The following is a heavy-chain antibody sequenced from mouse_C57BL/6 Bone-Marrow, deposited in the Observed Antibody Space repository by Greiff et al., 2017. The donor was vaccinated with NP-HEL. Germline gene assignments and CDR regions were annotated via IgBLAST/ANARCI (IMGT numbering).Heavy chain of an antibody. D-gene: IGHD1-1*01. Sequence: VQLQQSGAELVMPGASVKLSCKASGYTFTSYWMHWVKQRPGQGLEWIGEIDPSDSYTNYNQKFKGKSTLTVDKSSSTAYMQLSSLTSEDSAVYYCASEDGSSYWYFDVWGTGTTVTVSS. CDR3: ASEDGSSYWYFDV. CDR2: IDPSDSYT. J-gene: IGHJ1*03. CDR1: GYTFTSYW. V-gene: IGHV1-69*01.